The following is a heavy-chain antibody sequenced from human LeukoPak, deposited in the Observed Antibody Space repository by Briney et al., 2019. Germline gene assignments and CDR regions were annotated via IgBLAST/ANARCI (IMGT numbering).Heavy chain of an antibody. Sequence: SETLSLTCTVSGGSISSGSYYWSWIRQPAGKGLEWIGRIYTSGSTNYNPSLKIRVTISVDTSKNQFSLKLSSVTAADTAVYYCARDKTYYYDSSGYPYDAFDIWGQGTMVTVSS. D-gene: IGHD3-22*01. J-gene: IGHJ3*02. CDR3: ARDKTYYYDSSGYPYDAFDI. CDR2: IYTSGST. V-gene: IGHV4-61*02. CDR1: GGSISSGSYY.